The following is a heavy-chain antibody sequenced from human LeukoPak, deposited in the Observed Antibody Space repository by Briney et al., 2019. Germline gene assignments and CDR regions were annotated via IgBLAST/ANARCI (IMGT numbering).Heavy chain of an antibody. D-gene: IGHD1-26*01. Sequence: GGSLRLSCAASGFTFISYDIHWVRQAPGKGLQWVAVMSPDGSIKIYTDSVKGRFTISRDNSKNTLYLEMNSLRVDDTAVYYCARDLVSGAPDYFDSWGQGTLVTVSS. V-gene: IGHV3-30-3*01. CDR1: GFTFISYD. CDR3: ARDLVSGAPDYFDS. CDR2: MSPDGSIK. J-gene: IGHJ4*02.